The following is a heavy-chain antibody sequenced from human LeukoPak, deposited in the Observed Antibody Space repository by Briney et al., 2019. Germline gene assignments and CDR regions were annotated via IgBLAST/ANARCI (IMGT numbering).Heavy chain of an antibody. Sequence: GGSLRLSCAASGFLFSGHYMNWVRQAPGKGLEWVANIDQHGTEKQYVESVKGRFTISRDNTKNSVYLQMDNLRVEDTAVYYCAKAVVAADSFEYWGQGTQVTVSS. CDR1: GFLFSGHY. CDR2: IDQHGTEK. J-gene: IGHJ4*02. V-gene: IGHV3-7*01. D-gene: IGHD2-15*01. CDR3: AKAVVAADSFEY.